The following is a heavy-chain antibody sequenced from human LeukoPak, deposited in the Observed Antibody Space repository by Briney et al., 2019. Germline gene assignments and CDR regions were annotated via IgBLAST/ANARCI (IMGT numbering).Heavy chain of an antibody. V-gene: IGHV3-33*08. CDR1: GFTFSICA. CDR2: IWYDGSNK. J-gene: IGHJ6*02. D-gene: IGHD3-10*01. Sequence: GGSLRLSCAASGFTFSICAMHWVRQAPGKGLEWVAVIWYDGSNKYYADSVKGRFTISRDNSKNTLYLQMNSLRAEDTSVYYYARELITMVRGVGYCYHDMDVWGQGTTVTVSS. CDR3: ARELITMVRGVGYCYHDMDV.